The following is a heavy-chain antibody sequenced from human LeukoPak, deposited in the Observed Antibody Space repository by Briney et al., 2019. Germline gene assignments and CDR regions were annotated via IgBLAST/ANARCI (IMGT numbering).Heavy chain of an antibody. Sequence: GGSPRLSCAASGFTFSTYWLSWVRQAPGKGLEWVANIKEDGSEKYYGDSVKGRSTISRDNAKNSLYLQMNSLRAEDTAVYYCARDSSGYQWGQGTLVTVSS. V-gene: IGHV3-7*01. CDR2: IKEDGSEK. D-gene: IGHD3-22*01. CDR3: ARDSSGYQ. CDR1: GFTFSTYW. J-gene: IGHJ4*02.